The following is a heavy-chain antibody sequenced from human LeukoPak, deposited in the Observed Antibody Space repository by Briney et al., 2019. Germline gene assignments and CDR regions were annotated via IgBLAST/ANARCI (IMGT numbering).Heavy chain of an antibody. Sequence: QPGGSLRLSCAASGFTFGSYWMQWVRQAPGKGLVWVSRTNSDGSTTEYAGSVKGRFTISRDNAKNTLYLQMNSLRAEDTAVYYCTRDVVRGSNYGMDVWGQGTTVTVSS. CDR2: TNSDGSTT. CDR1: GFTFGSYW. CDR3: TRDVVRGSNYGMDV. D-gene: IGHD3-10*01. J-gene: IGHJ6*02. V-gene: IGHV3-74*03.